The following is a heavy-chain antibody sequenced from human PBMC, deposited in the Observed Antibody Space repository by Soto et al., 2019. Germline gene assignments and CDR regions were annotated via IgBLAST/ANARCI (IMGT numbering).Heavy chain of an antibody. Sequence: SVKVSCKASGGTFSSYAISWVRQAPGQGLEWMGGISPIFGTANYAQKFQGRVTITADESTSTAYMELSSLRSEDTAVYYCARAPDSSGYYYVWFDPWGQGTLVTVSS. V-gene: IGHV1-69*13. CDR3: ARAPDSSGYYYVWFDP. J-gene: IGHJ5*02. D-gene: IGHD3-22*01. CDR2: ISPIFGTA. CDR1: GGTFSSYA.